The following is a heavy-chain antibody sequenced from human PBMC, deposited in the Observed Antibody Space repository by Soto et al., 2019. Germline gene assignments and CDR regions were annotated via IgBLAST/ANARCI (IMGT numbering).Heavy chain of an antibody. D-gene: IGHD5-18*01. J-gene: IGHJ6*02. CDR3: ARAKSGYSYGFYYYYGMDV. V-gene: IGHV6-1*01. CDR1: GDSVSSNSAA. CDR2: TYYRSKWYN. Sequence: PSQTLSLTCAISGDSVSSNSAAWNWIRQSPSRGLEWLERTYYRSKWYNDYAVSVKSRITINPDTSKNQFSLQLNSVTPEDTAVYYCARAKSGYSYGFYYYYGMDVWGQGTTVTVSS.